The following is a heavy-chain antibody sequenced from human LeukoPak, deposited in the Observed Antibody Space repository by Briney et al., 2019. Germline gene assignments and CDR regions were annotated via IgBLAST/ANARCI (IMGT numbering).Heavy chain of an antibody. V-gene: IGHV1-46*01. CDR1: GYTFTKYY. J-gene: IGHJ6*03. D-gene: IGHD1-26*01. CDR2: INPSDGAT. CDR3: AKGQRGGLSGNLGGLFASYYTYYYMDL. Sequence: ASVKVSCKASGYTFTKYYIHWVRQAPGQRLEWMGMINPSDGATTYAQTFQGRVTMTRDMSTTTVHMDLRSLRSADTAVFFCAKGQRGGLSGNLGGLFASYYTYYYMDLWGRGTTVTVS.